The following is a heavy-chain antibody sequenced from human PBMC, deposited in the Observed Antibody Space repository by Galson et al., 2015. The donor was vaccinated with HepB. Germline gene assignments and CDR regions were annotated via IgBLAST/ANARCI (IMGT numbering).Heavy chain of an antibody. V-gene: IGHV1-69*13. Sequence: SVKVSCKASGGTFSSYAISWVRQAPGQGLEWMGGIIPIFGTANYAQKFQGRVTITADESTSTAYMELSSLRSEDTAVYYCARDGVAIMVELDYWGQGTLLTVSS. CDR2: IIPIFGTA. J-gene: IGHJ4*02. D-gene: IGHD3-10*01. CDR3: ARDGVAIMVELDY. CDR1: GGTFSSYA.